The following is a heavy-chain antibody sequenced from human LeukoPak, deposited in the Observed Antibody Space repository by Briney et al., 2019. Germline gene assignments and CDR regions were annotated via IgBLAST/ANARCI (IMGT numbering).Heavy chain of an antibody. V-gene: IGHV3-23*01. CDR1: GFTFDDYG. CDR2: ISSSGSTI. J-gene: IGHJ4*02. D-gene: IGHD2-2*01. CDR3: AKDAPVNIVVVPAANS. Sequence: GGSLRLSCAASGFTFDDYGMSWVRQAPGKGLEWVSYISSSGSTIYYADSVKGRFTISRDNSKNTLYLQMNSLRAEDTAVYYCAKDAPVNIVVVPAANSWGQGTLVTVSS.